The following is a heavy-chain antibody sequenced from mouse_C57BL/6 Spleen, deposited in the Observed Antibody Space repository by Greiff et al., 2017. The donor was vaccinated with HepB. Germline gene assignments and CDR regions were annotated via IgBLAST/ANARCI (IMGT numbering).Heavy chain of an antibody. CDR3: AREGFTTYFDY. CDR1: GYAFSSSW. D-gene: IGHD1-1*01. V-gene: IGHV1-82*01. J-gene: IGHJ2*01. Sequence: QVQLQQSGPELVKPGASVKISCKASGYAFSSSWMNWVKQRPGKGLEWIGRIYPGDGDTNYNGKFKGKATLTADKSSSTAYMQLSSLTSEDSAVYFCAREGFTTYFDYWGQGTTLTVSS. CDR2: IYPGDGDT.